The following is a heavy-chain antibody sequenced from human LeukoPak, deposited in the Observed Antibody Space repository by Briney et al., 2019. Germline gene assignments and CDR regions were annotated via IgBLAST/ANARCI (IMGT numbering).Heavy chain of an antibody. V-gene: IGHV1-69*04. CDR3: ARATGCSSGWRSGDWFDP. CDR2: IIPILGIA. Sequence: SVKVSCKASGGTFSSYAISWVRQAPGQGLEWMGRIIPILGIANYAQKFQGRVTITADKSTSTAYMELSSLRSEDTAVYYCARATGCSSGWRSGDWFDPWGQGTLVTVSS. J-gene: IGHJ5*02. D-gene: IGHD6-19*01. CDR1: GGTFSSYA.